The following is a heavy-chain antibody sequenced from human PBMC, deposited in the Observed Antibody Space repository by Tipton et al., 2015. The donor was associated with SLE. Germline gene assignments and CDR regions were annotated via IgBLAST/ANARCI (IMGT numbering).Heavy chain of an antibody. CDR3: VRYMTKVTPYNYFGLDV. V-gene: IGHV4-59*08. J-gene: IGHJ6*02. Sequence: TLSLTCTVSGGSISTYYWSWLRQPPGKGLEWIGYVHNSGSSNYNPSLKSRVTFSVDTSKNQVSLKLTSVTAADTALYYCVRYMTKVTPYNYFGLDVWGQGTTVIVS. CDR1: GGSISTYY. D-gene: IGHD4-17*01. CDR2: VHNSGSS.